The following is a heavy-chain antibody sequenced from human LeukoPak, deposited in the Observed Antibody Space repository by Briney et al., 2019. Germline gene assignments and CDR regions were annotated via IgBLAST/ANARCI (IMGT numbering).Heavy chain of an antibody. CDR3: ARVGPNSNYVGYFDY. CDR1: GGTFSSYA. J-gene: IGHJ4*02. D-gene: IGHD4-11*01. Sequence: SVKVSCKVSGGTFSSYAISWVRQAPGQGLEWMGGIIPIFGTANYAQKFQGRVTITADESTSTAYMELSSLRSEDTAVYYCARVGPNSNYVGYFDYWGQGTLVTVSS. CDR2: IIPIFGTA. V-gene: IGHV1-69*13.